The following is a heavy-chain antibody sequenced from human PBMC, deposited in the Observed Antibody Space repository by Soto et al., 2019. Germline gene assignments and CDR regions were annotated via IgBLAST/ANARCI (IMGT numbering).Heavy chain of an antibody. D-gene: IGHD3-16*01. CDR2: IYFRGNT. J-gene: IGHJ3*02. Sequence: PSETLSLTCSVSGDSINSDKYYWGWIRQPPGKGLEWIGSIYFRGNTYYNPSLQTRVTISLDKSKSQFSLKLSSVTAADTAVYYCARASVITFGGVRNDAFDIWGQGTMVTVSS. V-gene: IGHV4-39*01. CDR1: GDSINSDKYY. CDR3: ARASVITFGGVRNDAFDI.